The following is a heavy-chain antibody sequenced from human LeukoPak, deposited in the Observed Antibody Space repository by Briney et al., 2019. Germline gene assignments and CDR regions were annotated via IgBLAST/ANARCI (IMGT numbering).Heavy chain of an antibody. CDR2: INPNSGGT. J-gene: IGHJ6*03. CDR3: ARVLGYSGYDPYYYYYYMDV. CDR1: GYTFTGYY. D-gene: IGHD5-12*01. Sequence: ASVKVSCKASGYTFTGYYMHWVRQAPGQGLGWMGWINPNSGGTNYAQKFQGRVTMTRDTSISTAYMELSRLRSDDTAVYYCARVLGYSGYDPYYYYYYMDVWGKGTTVTISS. V-gene: IGHV1-2*02.